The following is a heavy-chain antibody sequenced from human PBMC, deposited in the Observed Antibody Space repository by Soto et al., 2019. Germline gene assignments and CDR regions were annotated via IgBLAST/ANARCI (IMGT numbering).Heavy chain of an antibody. V-gene: IGHV3-23*01. J-gene: IGHJ4*02. Sequence: EVQLLESGGGLVQPGGSLRLSCAASGFTFSSFAMSWVRQAPGKGLEWVSTISGSGGTTYYADSVKGRFTISKDNSKKTLSLQMNGLRAEDTAVYYCAKVPNYYYDSSGYYYFDYWGQGTLVTVSS. CDR3: AKVPNYYYDSSGYYYFDY. D-gene: IGHD3-22*01. CDR1: GFTFSSFA. CDR2: ISGSGGTT.